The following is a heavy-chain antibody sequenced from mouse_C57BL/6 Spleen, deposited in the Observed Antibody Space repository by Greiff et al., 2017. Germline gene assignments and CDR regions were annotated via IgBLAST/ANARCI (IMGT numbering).Heavy chain of an antibody. V-gene: IGHV1-20*01. CDR1: GYSFTGYF. J-gene: IGHJ2*01. D-gene: IGHD1-1*01. Sequence: EVQLQQSGPELVKPGDSVKLSCKASGYSFTGYFMNWVMQSHGKSLEWIGRINPYNGDTFYNQKFKGKATLTVDKSSSTAHMELRSLTSEDSAVYCCARGDYYGSEDYWGQGTTLTVSS. CDR2: INPYNGDT. CDR3: ARGDYYGSEDY.